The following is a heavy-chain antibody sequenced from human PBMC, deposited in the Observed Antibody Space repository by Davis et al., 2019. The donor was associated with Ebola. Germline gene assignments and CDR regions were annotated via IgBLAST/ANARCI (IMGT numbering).Heavy chain of an antibody. CDR2: IIPIYGTP. D-gene: IGHD5-18*01. CDR1: GGTFNTYT. V-gene: IGHV1-69*13. Sequence: AASVKVSCKASGGTFNTYTISWVRQAPGQGLEWMGGIIPIYGTPNNAQKFQGRVTITADESTSTAYMELSRLTSEDTAVYYCATERGYSYGPFDYWGQGTLVTVSS. J-gene: IGHJ4*02. CDR3: ATERGYSYGPFDY.